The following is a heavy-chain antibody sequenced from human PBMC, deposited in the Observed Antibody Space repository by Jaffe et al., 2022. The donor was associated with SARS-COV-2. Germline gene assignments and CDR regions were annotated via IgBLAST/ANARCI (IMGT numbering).Heavy chain of an antibody. CDR1: GFTFSNYW. Sequence: EVQLVESGGGLVQPGGSPRLSCAASGFTFSNYWMTWVRQAPGKGLVWVANIKYDGSEKYYVDSVKGRFTISRDNAKNSLYLQMNSLRAEDTAVYYCARGSRGSDYWGQGTLVTVSS. CDR2: IKYDGSEK. V-gene: IGHV3-7*03. D-gene: IGHD6-19*01. J-gene: IGHJ4*02. CDR3: ARGSRGSDY.